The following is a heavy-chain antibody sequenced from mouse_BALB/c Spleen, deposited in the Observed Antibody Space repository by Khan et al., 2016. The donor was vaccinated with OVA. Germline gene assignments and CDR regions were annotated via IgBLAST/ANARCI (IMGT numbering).Heavy chain of an antibody. D-gene: IGHD2-10*01. CDR3: ARETYYGSSMDY. V-gene: IGHV1-20*02. J-gene: IGHJ4*01. Sequence: EVQLQQSGPELVKPGASVKISCKASGYSFTGYFMNWVMQSHGKSLEWIGRINPYNGDTFYNQKFKGKATLTVDKSSSTAHMEPRSLASEDSAVYYCARETYYGSSMDYWGQGTSVTVSS. CDR1: GYSFTGYF. CDR2: INPYNGDT.